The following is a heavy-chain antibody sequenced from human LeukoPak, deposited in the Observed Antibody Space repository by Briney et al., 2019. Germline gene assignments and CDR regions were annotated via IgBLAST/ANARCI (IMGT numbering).Heavy chain of an antibody. Sequence: GGSLRLSCAASGFTVSINYMSWVRQAPGKGLEWVGRIKSQVDGGTTDYPAPVKGRFTISRDDSKNTLYLQMNSLKTEDTALYYCSTGGHYFGSWGQGTLVTVSS. CDR2: IKSQVDGGTT. D-gene: IGHD1-26*01. V-gene: IGHV3-15*01. CDR1: GFTVSINY. CDR3: STGGHYFGS. J-gene: IGHJ4*02.